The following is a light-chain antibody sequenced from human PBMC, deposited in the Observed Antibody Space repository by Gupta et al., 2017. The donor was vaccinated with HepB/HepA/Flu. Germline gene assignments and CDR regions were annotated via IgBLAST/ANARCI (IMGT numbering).Light chain of an antibody. CDR1: QNVSSSY. J-gene: IGKJ3*01. V-gene: IGKV3-20*01. CDR2: GAS. Sequence: EIVLTQSPGTLSLSPGERATLSCRPSQNVSSSYLAWYQQKPGQAPRLLIYGASSRATGIPDRFSGGGSGTDFTLTISRLEPEDFAVYYCQQYCSSPLTFGPGTKVDIK. CDR3: QQYCSSPLT.